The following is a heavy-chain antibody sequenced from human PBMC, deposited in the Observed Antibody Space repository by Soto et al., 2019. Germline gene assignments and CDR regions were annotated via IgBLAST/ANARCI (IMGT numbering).Heavy chain of an antibody. CDR2: IIPIFGTA. J-gene: IGHJ4*02. D-gene: IGHD6-19*01. CDR3: AREQGVAVAGTVNPENGWY. CDR1: GGTFSSYA. V-gene: IGHV1-69*01. Sequence: QVQLVQSGAEVQKPGSSVKVSCKASGGTFSSYAISWVRQAPGQGLEWMGGIIPIFGTANYSQKFKGRVTITADESTSTAYMELSSLRSEDTAVYYCAREQGVAVAGTVNPENGWYWGQGTLVTVSS.